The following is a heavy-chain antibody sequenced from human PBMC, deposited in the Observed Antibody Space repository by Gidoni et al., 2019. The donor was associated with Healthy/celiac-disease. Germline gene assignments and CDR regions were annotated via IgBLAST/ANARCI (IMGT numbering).Heavy chain of an antibody. D-gene: IGHD5-12*01. J-gene: IGHJ5*02. CDR1: GFTFRSYW. Sequence: EVQLVESGGGLVQPGGSLRLPCAAPGFTFRSYWMSWVRQGQGKGLEWVGNRKEDGSEKYYVDSVEGRFPISRDNAKNSLYLQMNSLGAEDTGVYYCARGKAWLQTWGQGTLVTVSS. CDR3: ARGKAWLQT. CDR2: RKEDGSEK. V-gene: IGHV3-7*01.